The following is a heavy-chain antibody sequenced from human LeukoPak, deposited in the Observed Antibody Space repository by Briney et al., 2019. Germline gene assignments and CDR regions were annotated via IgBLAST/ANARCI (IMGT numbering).Heavy chain of an antibody. CDR2: IDTTTGNP. CDR3: VRGTPTPGMDY. D-gene: IGHD3-10*01. J-gene: IGHJ4*02. Sequence: ASVRVSCKASGYPFGAHFLNWVRQAPGQGLEWMGNIDTTTGNPRYAQDFTGRFVFSLDTSVSTAYLQITSLKADDTAAYYCVRGTPTPGMDYWGQGTQVTVSS. CDR1: GYPFGAHF. V-gene: IGHV7-4-1*02.